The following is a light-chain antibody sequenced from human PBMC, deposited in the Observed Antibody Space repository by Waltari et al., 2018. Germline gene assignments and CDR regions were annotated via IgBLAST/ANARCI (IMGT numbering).Light chain of an antibody. Sequence: IQLTQSPSFLSASVRERVTITCRASQDISNYLALYQQKPGKAPKLLIYGASTLQSGVPSRFSGSGSGTEFTLTISSLQPEDFAIYYCQQLNSYPLTFGGGTKVEIK. CDR1: QDISNY. CDR3: QQLNSYPLT. J-gene: IGKJ4*01. V-gene: IGKV1-9*01. CDR2: GAS.